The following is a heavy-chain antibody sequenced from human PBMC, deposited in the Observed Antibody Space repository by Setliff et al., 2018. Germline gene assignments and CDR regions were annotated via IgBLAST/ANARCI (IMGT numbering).Heavy chain of an antibody. CDR3: ARVTGFLYMDV. CDR2: IYTDGST. Sequence: SETLSLTCTVSGDSISGAKYYWSWIRQSAGKGLECIGRIYTDGSTKYNPSLNSRVALSIDTSKNQFPLRLSSVTAADTAVYFCARVTGFLYMDVWGKGTTVTVSS. V-gene: IGHV4-61*02. CDR1: GDSISGAKYY. J-gene: IGHJ6*03. D-gene: IGHD3-3*01.